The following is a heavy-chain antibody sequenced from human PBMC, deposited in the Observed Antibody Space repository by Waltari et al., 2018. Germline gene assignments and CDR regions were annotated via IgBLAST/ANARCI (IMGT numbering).Heavy chain of an antibody. CDR1: GGTFSSYA. D-gene: IGHD1-1*01. V-gene: IGHV1-69*01. J-gene: IGHJ6*02. Sequence: QVQLVQSGAQVTKPGSSVRVSCTASGGTFSSYAVRWLRQAPGNGLEWMGGISRIFGTANYSQKFQGRVTITAEESTSTAYMELRSLRSEETAVYYCARGGNWNDEGYYYYGRDVWGQGTTVTVSS. CDR3: ARGGNWNDEGYYYYGRDV. CDR2: ISRIFGTA.